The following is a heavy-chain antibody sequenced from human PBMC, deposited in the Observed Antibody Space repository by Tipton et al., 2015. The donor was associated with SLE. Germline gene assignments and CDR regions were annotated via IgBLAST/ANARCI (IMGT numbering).Heavy chain of an antibody. CDR2: VYYSGST. V-gene: IGHV4-39*07. CDR3: ATITGTTFDY. Sequence: TLSLTCTVSGDSLSSSGHYWGWIRQPPQKGLEWIGNVYYSGSTYYTPSLKSRVTISLDKSKNHLSLKLTSATAADTAVYYCATITGTTFDYWGQGTLVTVSS. J-gene: IGHJ4*02. D-gene: IGHD1-20*01. CDR1: GDSLSSSGHY.